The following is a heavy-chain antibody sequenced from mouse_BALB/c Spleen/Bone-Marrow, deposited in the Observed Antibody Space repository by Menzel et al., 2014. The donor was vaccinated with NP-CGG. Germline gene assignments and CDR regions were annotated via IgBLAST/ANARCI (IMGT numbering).Heavy chain of an antibody. V-gene: IGHV5-12-2*01. Sequence: EVKVVESGGGLVQPGGSLKLSCAASGFTFSSYTMSWVRQTPEKRLAWVAYISNGGGRTYYPDTVKGRFTIARDNAKNTLSLQMSSVKSEDTAMYYCARGGYYFDYWVQGTTLTGAS. CDR3: ARGGYYFDY. J-gene: IGHJ2*01. CDR2: ISNGGGRT. CDR1: GFTFSSYT.